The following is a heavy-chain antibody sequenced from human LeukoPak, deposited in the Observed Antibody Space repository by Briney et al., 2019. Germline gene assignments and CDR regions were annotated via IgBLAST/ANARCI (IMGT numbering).Heavy chain of an antibody. D-gene: IGHD6-13*01. J-gene: IGHJ3*02. V-gene: IGHV4-34*01. CDR2: INHSGST. CDR1: GGSFSGYY. Sequence: SETLSLTCAVYGGSFSGYYWSWIRQPPGKGLEWIGEINHSGSTNYNPSLKSRVTISVDTSKNQFSLKLSSVTAADTAVYYCARVGSSSRYMFAFDIWGQGTMVTVSS. CDR3: ARVGSSSRYMFAFDI.